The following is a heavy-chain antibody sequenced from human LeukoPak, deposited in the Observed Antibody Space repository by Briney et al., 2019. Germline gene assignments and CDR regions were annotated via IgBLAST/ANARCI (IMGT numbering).Heavy chain of an antibody. CDR3: ARVLVPAATDEAFDI. Sequence: ASVKVSCKASGYTFTGYYMHWVRQAPGQGLEWMGWINPNSGGTNYAQKFQGRVTMTRDTSISTAYMELSRLRSDDTAVYYCARVLVPAATDEAFDIWGQGTMVTASS. CDR1: GYTFTGYY. D-gene: IGHD2-2*01. J-gene: IGHJ3*02. V-gene: IGHV1-2*02. CDR2: INPNSGGT.